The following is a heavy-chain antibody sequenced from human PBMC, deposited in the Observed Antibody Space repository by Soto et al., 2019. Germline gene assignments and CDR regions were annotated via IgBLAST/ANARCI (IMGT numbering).Heavy chain of an antibody. CDR2: MNPNSGNT. Sequence: ASVKVSCKASGYTFTSYDINWVRQATGQGLEWKGWMNPNSGNTGYAQKFQGRVTMTRNTSISTAYMELSSLRSEDTAVYYCARGTAMVTRSYYSYNMTLSPQGAPVTLSS. D-gene: IGHD5-18*01. CDR3: ARGTAMVTRSYYSYNMTL. V-gene: IGHV1-8*01. J-gene: IGHJ6*03. CDR1: GYTFTSYD.